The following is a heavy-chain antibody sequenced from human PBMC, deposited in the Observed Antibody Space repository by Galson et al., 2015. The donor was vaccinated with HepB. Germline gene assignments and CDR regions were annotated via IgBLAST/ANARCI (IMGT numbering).Heavy chain of an antibody. Sequence: CAISGDSVSSNSAAWNWIRQSPSRGLEWLGRTCYRSKWYNDYAVSVKSRITINPDTSKNQFSLQLNSVTPEDTAVYYCARDSRQQLVATHYFDYWGQGTLVTVSS. V-gene: IGHV6-1*01. CDR3: ARDSRQQLVATHYFDY. CDR2: TCYRSKWYN. D-gene: IGHD6-13*01. CDR1: GDSVSSNSAA. J-gene: IGHJ4*02.